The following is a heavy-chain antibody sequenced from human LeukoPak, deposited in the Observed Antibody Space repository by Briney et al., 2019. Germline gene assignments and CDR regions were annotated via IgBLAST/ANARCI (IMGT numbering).Heavy chain of an antibody. D-gene: IGHD3-22*01. J-gene: IGHJ4*02. CDR2: IYSGGST. Sequence: GGSLRLSCAASGFTFSSYAMSWVRQAPGKGLEWVSVIYSGGSTYYADSVKGRFTISRDNSKNTLYLQMNSLRAEDTAVYYCARADSSGYYGSYYFDYWGQGTLVTVSS. CDR3: ARADSSGYYGSYYFDY. CDR1: GFTFSSYA. V-gene: IGHV3-66*02.